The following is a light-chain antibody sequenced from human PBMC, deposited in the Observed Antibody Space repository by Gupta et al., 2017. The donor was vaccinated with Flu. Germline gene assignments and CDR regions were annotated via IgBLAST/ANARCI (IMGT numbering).Light chain of an antibody. V-gene: IGLV2-18*02. CDR3: SSYTTSSMCV. CDR1: SSDVGNYNR. J-gene: IGLJ1*01. CDR2: EVS. Sequence: QSALTQPPSVSGSPGQSVTISCTGTSSDVGNYNRVSWYQQSPATAPKRMIYEVSNRPSGVPGRFSASKAGNTASLTISGLPAEDEADFYYSSYTTSSMCVFGTGTKVTGL.